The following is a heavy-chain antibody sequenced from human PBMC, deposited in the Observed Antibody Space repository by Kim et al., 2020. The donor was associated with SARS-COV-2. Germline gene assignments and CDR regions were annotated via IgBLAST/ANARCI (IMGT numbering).Heavy chain of an antibody. J-gene: IGHJ6*02. D-gene: IGHD3-22*01. Sequence: GGSLRLSCAASGFTFSDYYMSWIRQAPGKGLEWVSYISSSGSTIYYADSVKGRFTISRDNAKNSLYLQMNSLRAEDTAVYYCARDARGYDSSGYLEVQSYYYGMDVWGQGTTVTVSS. CDR3: ARDARGYDSSGYLEVQSYYYGMDV. V-gene: IGHV3-11*01. CDR1: GFTFSDYY. CDR2: ISSSGSTI.